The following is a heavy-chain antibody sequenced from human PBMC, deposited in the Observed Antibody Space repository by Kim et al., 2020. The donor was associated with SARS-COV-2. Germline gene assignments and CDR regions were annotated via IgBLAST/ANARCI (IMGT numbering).Heavy chain of an antibody. J-gene: IGHJ6*02. CDR3: ARVVRGYSYVYYYYGMDV. V-gene: IGHV1-3*01. CDR1: GYTFTSYA. D-gene: IGHD5-18*01. Sequence: ASVKVSCKASGYTFTSYAMHWVRQAPGQRLEWMGWINAGNGNTKYSQKFQGRVTITRDTSASTAYMELSSLRSEDTAVYYCARVVRGYSYVYYYYGMDVWGQGTTVTVSS. CDR2: INAGNGNT.